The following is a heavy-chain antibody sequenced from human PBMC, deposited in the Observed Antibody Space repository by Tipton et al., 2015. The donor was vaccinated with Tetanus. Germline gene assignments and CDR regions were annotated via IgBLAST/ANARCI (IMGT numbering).Heavy chain of an antibody. CDR3: AREGQCSGVSCYGYYYYGMDV. D-gene: IGHD2-15*01. J-gene: IGHJ6*02. CDR1: GFTFSSYG. Sequence: RSLRLSCVPSGFTFSSYGMHWVRQAPGKGLEWVAVISYDGSNKYYADSVKGRFTISRDNSKNTLYLQMNSLRAEDTAVYYCAREGQCSGVSCYGYYYYGMDVCGQGTTVSVSS. CDR2: ISYDGSNK. V-gene: IGHV3-30-3*01.